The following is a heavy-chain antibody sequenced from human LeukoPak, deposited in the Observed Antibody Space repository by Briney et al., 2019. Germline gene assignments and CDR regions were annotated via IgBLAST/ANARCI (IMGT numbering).Heavy chain of an antibody. V-gene: IGHV1-69*13. J-gene: IGHJ5*02. CDR3: ARCGRAAGITMDPNWFDP. CDR2: IIPIFGTA. CDR1: GGTFSSYA. Sequence: ASVKVSCKASGGTFSSYAISWVRQAPGQGLEWMGGIIPIFGTANYAQKFQGRVTITADESTSTAYMELSSLRSEDTAVYYCARCGRAAGITMDPNWFDPWGQGTLVTVSS. D-gene: IGHD3-10*01.